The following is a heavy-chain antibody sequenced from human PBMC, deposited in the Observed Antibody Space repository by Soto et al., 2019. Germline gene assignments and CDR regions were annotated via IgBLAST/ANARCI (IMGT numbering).Heavy chain of an antibody. D-gene: IGHD2-2*01. J-gene: IGHJ4*02. V-gene: IGHV4-59*08. Sequence: SETLSLTRPVPGVSISRYYWIWIRQPPGKGLEWIGYIYYSGSTKYNPSVKSRVFISVDTSKNRLSLKLNSVTAADTAVYYCARHWAEEDAYYVDYWGQGNLVTVST. CDR2: IYYSGST. CDR3: ARHWAEEDAYYVDY. CDR1: GVSISRYY.